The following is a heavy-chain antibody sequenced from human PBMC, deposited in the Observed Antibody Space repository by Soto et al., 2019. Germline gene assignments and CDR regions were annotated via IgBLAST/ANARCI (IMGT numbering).Heavy chain of an antibody. CDR2: INPNSGGT. Sequence: ASVKVSCKASGYAFTGYYMHWVRQAPGQGLEWMGWINPNSGGTNYAQKFQGWVTMTRDTSISTAYMELSRLRSDDTAVYYCARGLRLGELSLSSLGYWGQGTLVTVSS. J-gene: IGHJ4*02. V-gene: IGHV1-2*04. D-gene: IGHD3-16*02. CDR1: GYAFTGYY. CDR3: ARGLRLGELSLSSLGY.